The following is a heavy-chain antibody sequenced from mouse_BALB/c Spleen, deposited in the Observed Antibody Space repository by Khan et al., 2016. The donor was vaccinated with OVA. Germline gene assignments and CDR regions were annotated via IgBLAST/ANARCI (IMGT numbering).Heavy chain of an antibody. V-gene: IGHV2-9*02. Sequence: QVQLKQSGPGLVAPSQSLSIICTVSGFSLTNYGVHWVRQPPGKGLEWLGVRWAGGSTNYNSALMSRLSISIDNSKSQVFLKMNSLQTDDTAMYYCARPYYGSAWFAYWGQGTLVTVSA. D-gene: IGHD1-1*01. CDR2: RWAGGST. J-gene: IGHJ3*01. CDR3: ARPYYGSAWFAY. CDR1: GFSLTNYG.